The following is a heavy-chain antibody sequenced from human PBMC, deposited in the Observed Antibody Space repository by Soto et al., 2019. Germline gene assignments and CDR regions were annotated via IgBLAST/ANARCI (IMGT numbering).Heavy chain of an antibody. CDR1: GFTLSDYY. D-gene: IGHD3-10*01. J-gene: IGHJ6*03. CDR3: ARRTMGTFYYMDV. V-gene: IGHV3-11*01. Sequence: QVQLVESGGGLVKPGGSLRLSCVASGFTLSDYYMSWIRQAPGKGLEWVSYISSSGTIDNYADSLKGRFTISRDNAKNSPLLQMNGRRAEDTGVDYSARRTMGTFYYMDVWGTGTRVNVSS. CDR2: ISSSGTID.